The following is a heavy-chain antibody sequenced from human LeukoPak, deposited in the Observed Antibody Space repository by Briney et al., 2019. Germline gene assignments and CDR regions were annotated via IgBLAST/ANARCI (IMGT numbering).Heavy chain of an antibody. CDR2: INPNTGGT. Sequence: ASVTVSCKASGYTFTGYYMHWVRQAPGQGLEWMGWINPNTGGTNCAQKLHYRVTMTRDTSISTAYMELSRLRFDDTAVYYCARSPHILTGENFDYWGQGTLVTVSS. CDR3: ARSPHILTGENFDY. CDR1: GYTFTGYY. J-gene: IGHJ4*02. V-gene: IGHV1-2*02. D-gene: IGHD3-9*01.